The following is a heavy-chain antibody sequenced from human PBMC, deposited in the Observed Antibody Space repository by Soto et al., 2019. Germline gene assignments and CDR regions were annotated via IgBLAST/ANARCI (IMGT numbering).Heavy chain of an antibody. Sequence: QVHLVQSGAEVKHPGASVRVSCKASGITYSTYAIHWVRQAPGQGLDWMGWINAGEGYTRYSQDFXGRVTLTTVTSASTTYMDLSNLTFEDTAVYYCARAISGYVTWGQGTQVTVSS. J-gene: IGHJ5*02. CDR2: INAGEGYT. CDR3: ARAISGYVT. D-gene: IGHD5-12*01. V-gene: IGHV1-3*01. CDR1: GITYSTYA.